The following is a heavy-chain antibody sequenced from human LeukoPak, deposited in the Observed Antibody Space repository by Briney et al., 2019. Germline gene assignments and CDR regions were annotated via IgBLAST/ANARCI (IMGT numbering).Heavy chain of an antibody. J-gene: IGHJ4*02. CDR1: GGSFSGYY. V-gene: IGHV4-34*01. Sequence: SETLSLTCAVYGGSFSGYYWSWIRQPPGKGQEWIGEINHSGSTNYNPSLKSRVTISVDTSKNQFSLKLSSVTAADTAVYYCSGEIGEGFDYWGQGTLVTVSS. CDR3: SGEIGEGFDY. CDR2: INHSGST. D-gene: IGHD3-10*01.